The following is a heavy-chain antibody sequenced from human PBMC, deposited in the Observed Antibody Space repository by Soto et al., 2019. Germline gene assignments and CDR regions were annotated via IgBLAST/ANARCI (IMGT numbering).Heavy chain of an antibody. D-gene: IGHD2-21*02. J-gene: IGHJ6*02. CDR1: GFSLSTGGMG. CDR3: VHSRCGGDCLQSYSSPYYYGMDI. Sequence: QITLKESGPTLVKPTQTLTLTCTFSGFSLSTGGMGVGWIRQPPGKALEWLALIYWDGDRRYRPSLMSRLTIAKDTSKKHGVLTMTNIDPVDTATYYCVHSRCGGDCLQSYSSPYYYGMDIWGQGTTVTVSS. CDR2: IYWDGDR. V-gene: IGHV2-5*02.